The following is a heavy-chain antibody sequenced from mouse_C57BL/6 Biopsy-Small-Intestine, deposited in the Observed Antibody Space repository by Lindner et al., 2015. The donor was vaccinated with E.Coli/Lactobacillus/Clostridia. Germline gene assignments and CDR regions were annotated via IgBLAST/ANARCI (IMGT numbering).Heavy chain of an antibody. CDR3: ARYSLNWDGYFDV. J-gene: IGHJ1*01. D-gene: IGHD4-1*02. CDR1: GFTFTDYY. CDR2: IRNKANGYTT. Sequence: VQLQESGGGLVQPGGSLSLSCAVSGFTFTDYYMSWGRQPPGEALEWLAFIRNKANGYTTEYSASVKGRFTISRDNSQSILYLQMNALRAEDSATYYCARYSLNWDGYFDVWGGGTTVTVSS. V-gene: IGHV7-3*01.